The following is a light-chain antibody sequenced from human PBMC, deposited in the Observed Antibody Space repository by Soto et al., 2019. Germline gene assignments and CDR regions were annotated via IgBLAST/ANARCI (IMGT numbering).Light chain of an antibody. J-gene: IGLJ2*01. CDR1: SSDLGTYDY. Sequence: LTQPASVSGSPGQSIAISCSGTSSDLGTYDYVSWYQQHPGKAPKLMLFDVNHRPSGVSDRFFGSKSGNTASLTISGLQAEDEADYYCSSYTTSSSVIFGGGTKLTVL. V-gene: IGLV2-14*01. CDR3: SSYTTSSSVI. CDR2: DVN.